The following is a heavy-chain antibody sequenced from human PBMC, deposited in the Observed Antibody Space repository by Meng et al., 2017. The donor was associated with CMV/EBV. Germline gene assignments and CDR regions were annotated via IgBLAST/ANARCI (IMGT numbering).Heavy chain of an antibody. D-gene: IGHD4/OR15-4a*01. J-gene: IGHJ5*02. V-gene: IGHV4-61*01. CDR2: IYHSGST. CDR3: ARCTNYFDP. CDR1: GGSVSSGSYY. Sequence: QVQLQESGPGLVTPSETLSLTCRVSGGSVSSGSYYWTWIRQPPGKGLEWIGYIYHSGSTNYNPSLKSRVTISVDASRDQFSLRLSSVTAADTAVYYCARCTNYFDPWGQGTLVTVSS.